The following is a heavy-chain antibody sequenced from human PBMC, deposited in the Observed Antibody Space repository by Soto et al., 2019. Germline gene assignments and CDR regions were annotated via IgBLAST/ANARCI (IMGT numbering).Heavy chain of an antibody. D-gene: IGHD6-13*01. CDR2: INPNGGSK. CDR3: ARGLAAGDY. V-gene: IGHV1-46*01. Sequence: QVQLVQSGAEVKKPGASVKLSCKASGYTFTNYYIHWVRQAPGQGLEWMAIINPNGGSKTYAQKCQGRITLTGDTSTSTVYLDLSSLKSEDTAVYYCARGLAAGDYWGQGTLVTVSS. J-gene: IGHJ4*02. CDR1: GYTFTNYY.